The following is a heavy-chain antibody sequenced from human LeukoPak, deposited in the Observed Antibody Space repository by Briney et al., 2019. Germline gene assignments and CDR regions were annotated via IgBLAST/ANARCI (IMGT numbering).Heavy chain of an antibody. CDR2: IISGNNHI. J-gene: IGHJ3*02. CDR3: ARAPGDAFDI. Sequence: GGSLRLSCAASGFTFSSYNMNWVRQAPGKGLEWVSSIISGNNHIYYADSVKGRFTISRDNSKNTLYLQMNSLRAEDTAVYYCARAPGDAFDIWGQGTMVTVSS. V-gene: IGHV3-21*04. CDR1: GFTFSSYN.